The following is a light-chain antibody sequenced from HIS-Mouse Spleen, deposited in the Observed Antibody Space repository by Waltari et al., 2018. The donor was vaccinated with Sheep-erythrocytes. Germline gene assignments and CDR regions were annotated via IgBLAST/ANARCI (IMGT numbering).Light chain of an antibody. CDR1: SSDVGGYNY. CDR3: CSYAGSYNHV. V-gene: IGLV2-11*01. CDR2: DVS. J-gene: IGLJ1*01. Sequence: QSALTQPRSVSGSPGQSVTISCTGTSSDVGGYNYFSWYQQHPGKAPKLMIYDVSKRPSGVPDRFSGSKSGNTASLTLSGLQAEDEADYYCCSYAGSYNHVFATGTKVTVL.